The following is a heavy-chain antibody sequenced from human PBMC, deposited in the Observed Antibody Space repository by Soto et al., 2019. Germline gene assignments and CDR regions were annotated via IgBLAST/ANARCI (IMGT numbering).Heavy chain of an antibody. J-gene: IGHJ4*02. V-gene: IGHV3-48*02. CDR3: ARSRSGSYYYFDY. Sequence: GGSLRLSCEASGFTFSSYSMNWVRQATGKGLEWVSYISSSSSTIYYADSVKGRFTISRDNAKNSLYLQMTSLRDEDSSVYYCARSRSGSYYYFDYWGQGTLVTVSS. CDR1: GFTFSSYS. CDR2: ISSSSSTI. D-gene: IGHD1-26*01.